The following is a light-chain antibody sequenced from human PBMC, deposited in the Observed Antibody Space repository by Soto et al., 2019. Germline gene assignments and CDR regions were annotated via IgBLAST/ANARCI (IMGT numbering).Light chain of an antibody. CDR2: AAS. V-gene: IGKV1-8*01. J-gene: IGKJ5*01. CDR3: QQYYSYPQT. CDR1: QGISSY. Sequence: IRMTQSPSSFSASTGDRVTITFRASQGISSYLAWYQQKPGKAPKLLIYAASTLQSGVPSRFSGSGSGTDFTLTISCLQSEDFATYYCQQYYSYPQTFGQGTRLEI.